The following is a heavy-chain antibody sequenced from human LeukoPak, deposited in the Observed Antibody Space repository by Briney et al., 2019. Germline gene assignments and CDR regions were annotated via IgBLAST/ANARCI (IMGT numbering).Heavy chain of an antibody. V-gene: IGHV3-64*01. CDR2: ISSNGGST. Sequence: GGSLRLSCAASGFTFSYYAMYWVRQAPGKGLEYVSAISSNGGSTHYANSVKGRFTISGDNSNNTLYLQMGSLRGEDMAVYYCARDWRMDVWGQGTTVTVSS. CDR1: GFTFSYYA. J-gene: IGHJ6*02. CDR3: ARDWRMDV.